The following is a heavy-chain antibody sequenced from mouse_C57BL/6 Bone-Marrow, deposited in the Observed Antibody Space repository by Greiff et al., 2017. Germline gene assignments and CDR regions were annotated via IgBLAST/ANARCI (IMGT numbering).Heavy chain of an antibody. CDR1: GFTFSDSG. CDR3: ARSPGVAPYWYFDV. J-gene: IGHJ1*03. V-gene: IGHV5-17*01. CDR2: ISSGSSTI. Sequence: EVKLVESGGGLVKPGGSLKLSCAASGFTFSDSGMHWVRQAPEKGLEWVAYISSGSSTIYYADTVKGRFTISRANAKNTLFLQMTSLRSEDAAMYYCARSPGVAPYWYFDVWGTGTTVTVSS. D-gene: IGHD1-1*01.